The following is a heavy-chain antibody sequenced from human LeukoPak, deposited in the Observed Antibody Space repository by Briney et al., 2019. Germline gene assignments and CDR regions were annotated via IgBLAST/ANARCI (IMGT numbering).Heavy chain of an antibody. CDR3: ARGPLDTWLVKYNWFDP. Sequence: SETLSLTCAVYGGSFSGYYWSWIRQPPGKGLEWIGEINHGGSTNYNPSLKSRVTISVDTSKNQFSLKLSSVTAADTAVYYCARGPLDTWLVKYNWFDPWGQGTLVTVSS. D-gene: IGHD6-19*01. CDR1: GGSFSGYY. J-gene: IGHJ5*02. CDR2: INHGGST. V-gene: IGHV4-34*01.